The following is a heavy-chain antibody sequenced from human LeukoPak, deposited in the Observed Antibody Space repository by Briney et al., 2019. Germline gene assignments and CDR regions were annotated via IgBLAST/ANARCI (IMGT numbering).Heavy chain of an antibody. D-gene: IGHD6-13*01. CDR2: INQDVSVK. CDR1: GFTFTNYW. J-gene: IGHJ4*02. Sequence: PGGSLRLSCAASGFTFTNYWMSWVRQAPGKGLEWVANINQDVSVKYYVDSVKGRFTISRDNAKNSLYLQINSLRAEDTAVYSCARIGYSSSSFDYWGQGTLVTVSS. CDR3: ARIGYSSSSFDY. V-gene: IGHV3-7*05.